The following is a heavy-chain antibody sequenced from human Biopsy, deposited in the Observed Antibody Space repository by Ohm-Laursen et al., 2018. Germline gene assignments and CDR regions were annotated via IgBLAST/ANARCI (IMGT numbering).Heavy chain of an antibody. V-gene: IGHV4-59*11. Sequence: SDTLSLTCTVSGGSFTGHYWTWIRQPPGKVLEWIGHISHIGYTSYKSSLKSRVTISLDTSRKHFSLRLTSLAAADTAVYYCARGSNEYGGLYFPHWGQGTLVTVSS. CDR3: ARGSNEYGGLYFPH. D-gene: IGHD4-23*01. J-gene: IGHJ1*01. CDR2: ISHIGYT. CDR1: GGSFTGHY.